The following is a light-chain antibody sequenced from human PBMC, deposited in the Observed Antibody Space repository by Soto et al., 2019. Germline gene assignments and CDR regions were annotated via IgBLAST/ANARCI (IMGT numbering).Light chain of an antibody. CDR1: SIDVGSYNL. V-gene: IGLV2-23*02. J-gene: IGLJ1*01. Sequence: QSVLTQPASVSGSPGQSITISCTGTSIDVGSYNLVSWYQQHPGKAPKLMIYEVSKRPSGVSNRFSGSKSGNTASLAISGLQAEDEADYYCCSYAGRSRVFGTGTKVTVL. CDR2: EVS. CDR3: CSYAGRSRV.